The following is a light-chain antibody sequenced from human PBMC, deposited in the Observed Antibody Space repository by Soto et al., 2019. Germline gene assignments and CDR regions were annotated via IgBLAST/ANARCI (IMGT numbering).Light chain of an antibody. CDR1: HGISTY. CDR2: AAS. CDR3: QKYNRAPFT. J-gene: IGKJ3*01. Sequence: DIQMTQSPSSLSASVGDRVTITCRASHGISTYLAWYQQKPGKVPKLLISAASTLQSGVPSRFSGSLSGTDFTLTIRSLEPEDCSTDYCQKYNRAPFTFGPGTKWDIQ. V-gene: IGKV1-27*01.